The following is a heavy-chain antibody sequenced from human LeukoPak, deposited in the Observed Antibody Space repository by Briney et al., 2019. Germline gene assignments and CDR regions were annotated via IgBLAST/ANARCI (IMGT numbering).Heavy chain of an antibody. J-gene: IGHJ4*02. Sequence: ASVKVSCKASGYTFTGYYMHWVRQAPGQGLEWMGWINPNSGGTNYAQKFQGRVTMTRDSSISTAYMELSRLRSDDTAVYYCAREHNLLIVATAYFDYWGQGTLVTVSS. D-gene: IGHD5-12*01. V-gene: IGHV1-2*02. CDR3: AREHNLLIVATAYFDY. CDR1: GYTFTGYY. CDR2: INPNSGGT.